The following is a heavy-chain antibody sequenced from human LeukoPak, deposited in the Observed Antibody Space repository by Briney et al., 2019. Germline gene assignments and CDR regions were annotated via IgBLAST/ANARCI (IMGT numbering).Heavy chain of an antibody. J-gene: IGHJ4*02. CDR3: AKVVGWEPY. CDR2: IGGSGGGA. V-gene: IGHV3-23*01. CDR1: GFTFSLYG. Sequence: GGSLRLSCAASGFTFSLYGMSWVRQAPGKGLEWVAGIGGSGGGAYYAEALTGRSTISRDNSKNTVYLQMNDLRVEDTAVYYCAKVVGWEPYWGQGTLVTVSS. D-gene: IGHD1-26*01.